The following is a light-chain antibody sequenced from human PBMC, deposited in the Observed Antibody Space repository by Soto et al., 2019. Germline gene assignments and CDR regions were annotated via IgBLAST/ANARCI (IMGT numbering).Light chain of an antibody. CDR3: SSYTKSNTLV. V-gene: IGLV2-14*01. Sequence: QAVRTQPASVSGSPGQSITISCTGTSSDVGGYNSVSWYQQHPGKAPKLMIYDITNRPSGVSDRFSGSQSGNTASLTISGLQAEDEADYYCSSYTKSNTLVFGAGTKVTVL. CDR1: SSDVGGYNS. J-gene: IGLJ1*01. CDR2: DIT.